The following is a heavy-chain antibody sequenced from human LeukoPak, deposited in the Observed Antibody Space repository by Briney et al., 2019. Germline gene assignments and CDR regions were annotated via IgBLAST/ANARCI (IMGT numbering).Heavy chain of an antibody. CDR3: ARDSSRNDYGDYDPPDY. D-gene: IGHD4-17*01. CDR2: ISSSSSYI. V-gene: IGHV3-21*01. CDR1: GFTFSSYS. Sequence: GGSLRLSCAASGFTFSSYSMNWVRQAPGKGLEWVSSISSSSSYIYYADSVKGRFTISRDNAKNSLYLQMNSLRAEDTAVYYCARDSSRNDYGDYDPPDYWGQGTLVTVSS. J-gene: IGHJ4*02.